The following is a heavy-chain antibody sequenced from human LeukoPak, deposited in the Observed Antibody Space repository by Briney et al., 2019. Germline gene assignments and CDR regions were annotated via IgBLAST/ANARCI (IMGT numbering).Heavy chain of an antibody. Sequence: SVKVSCKASGGTFSSYAISWVRQAPGQGLEWMGRIIPIFGTANYAQKFQGRVTITTDESTSTAYMELSSLRSEDTAVYYCAREPSAITLKRAQGENYFDHWGQGTLVTVSS. CDR2: IIPIFGTA. V-gene: IGHV1-69*05. J-gene: IGHJ4*02. CDR3: AREPSAITLKRAQGENYFDH. CDR1: GGTFSSYA. D-gene: IGHD5-12*01.